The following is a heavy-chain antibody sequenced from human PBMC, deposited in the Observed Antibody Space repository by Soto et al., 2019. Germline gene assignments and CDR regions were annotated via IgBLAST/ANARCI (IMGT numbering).Heavy chain of an antibody. CDR2: IYYGGSS. J-gene: IGHJ4*02. Sequence: QLQLQESGPGLVKPSETLSLTCTVSGVSISSSSYYWGWFRQPPGKGLEWIGTIYYGGSSYSNPSLKIRVTISLDTSKNQFSLTLTSVTAADTAVYYCARHGSYWGQGTLVTVSS. CDR1: GVSISSSSYY. CDR3: ARHGSY. V-gene: IGHV4-39*01.